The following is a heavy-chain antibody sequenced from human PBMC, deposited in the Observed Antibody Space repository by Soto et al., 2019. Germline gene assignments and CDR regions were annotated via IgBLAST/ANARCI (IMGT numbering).Heavy chain of an antibody. J-gene: IGHJ4*02. CDR1: GVTFYSYA. Sequence: PWGCLGLSCAASGVTFYSYAVHGARQAPGRGLEWVAVISYDGSNKYYADSVKGRFTISRDNSKNTLYLQMNSLRAEDTAVYYCARDFDGSSGYYSVYFDYWGQGTLVTVSS. D-gene: IGHD3-22*01. V-gene: IGHV3-30-3*01. CDR2: ISYDGSNK. CDR3: ARDFDGSSGYYSVYFDY.